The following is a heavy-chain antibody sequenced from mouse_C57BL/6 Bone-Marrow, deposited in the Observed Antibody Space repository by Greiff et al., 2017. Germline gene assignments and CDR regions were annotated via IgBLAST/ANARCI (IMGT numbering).Heavy chain of an antibody. CDR3: ARSYYGNYPMDY. Sequence: VQLQQSGAELARPGASVKLSCKASGYTFTSYGIRWVKQRTGQGLEWIGEIYPRSGNTYYNEKFKGKATLTADKSSSTAYMELRSLTSEDSAVYLCARSYYGNYPMDYGGQGTSVTVSS. J-gene: IGHJ4*01. CDR1: GYTFTSYG. CDR2: IYPRSGNT. D-gene: IGHD2-1*01. V-gene: IGHV1-81*01.